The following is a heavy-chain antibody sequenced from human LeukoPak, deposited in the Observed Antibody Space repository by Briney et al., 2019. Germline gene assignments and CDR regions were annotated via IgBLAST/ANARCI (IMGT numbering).Heavy chain of an antibody. CDR2: LNWSGGST. D-gene: IGHD6-13*01. J-gene: IGHJ4*02. V-gene: IGHV3-20*04. Sequence: SGGSVRLSCAASGFTFSSYAMGGGGQARANGLEWGCGLNWSGGSTGYADSVKGRFIISRDNAKNCLYLQMNSLRAEDTALYYCAKSASSWPLYYFDYWGQGTLVTVSP. CDR3: AKSASSWPLYYFDY. CDR1: GFTFSSYA.